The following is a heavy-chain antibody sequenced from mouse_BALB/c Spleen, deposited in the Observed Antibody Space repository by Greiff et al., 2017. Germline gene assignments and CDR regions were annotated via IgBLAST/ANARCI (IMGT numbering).Heavy chain of an antibody. Sequence: VKSVESGPGLVAPSQSLSITCTVSGFSLTSYGVHWVRQPPGEGLEWLGVIWAGGSTNYNSALMSRLSISKDNSKSQVFLKMNSLQTDDTAMYYCAIYGNSPFAYWGQGTLVTVSA. CDR2: IWAGGST. V-gene: IGHV2-9*02. CDR1: GFSLTSYG. CDR3: AIYGNSPFAY. J-gene: IGHJ3*01. D-gene: IGHD2-1*01.